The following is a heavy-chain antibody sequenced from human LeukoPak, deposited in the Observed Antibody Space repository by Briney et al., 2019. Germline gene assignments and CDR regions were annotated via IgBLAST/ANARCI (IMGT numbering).Heavy chain of an antibody. V-gene: IGHV3-73*01. J-gene: IGHJ4*02. Sequence: GGSLRLSCAASGFTFSGSAMHWVRQASGKGLEWVGRIRSKANSYATAYAASVKGRFAISRDDSKNTAYLQMNSLKTEDTAVYYCTSRGMVTIDDYWGQGTLVTVSS. CDR2: IRSKANSYAT. CDR3: TSRGMVTIDDY. CDR1: GFTFSGSA. D-gene: IGHD5-24*01.